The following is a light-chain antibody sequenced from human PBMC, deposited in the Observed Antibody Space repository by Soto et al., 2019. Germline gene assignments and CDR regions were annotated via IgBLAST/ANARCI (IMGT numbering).Light chain of an antibody. CDR3: QQSYSTPFT. Sequence: DIQMTQSPSSLSASVGDRVTITCRASQSISSYLNWYQQKPGKAPKLLIYAASSLQSGVPSRFSGSGSGTDFTLTISSLQPEDFATYYCQQSYSTPFTCCPGTKVDIK. V-gene: IGKV1-39*01. CDR1: QSISSY. CDR2: AAS. J-gene: IGKJ3*01.